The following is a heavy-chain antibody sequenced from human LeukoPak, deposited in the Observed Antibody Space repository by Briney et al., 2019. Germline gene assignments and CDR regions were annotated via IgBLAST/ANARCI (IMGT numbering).Heavy chain of an antibody. CDR1: GFTFRSYW. CDR2: DKGDGGFT. Sequence: PGGSLRLPCAASGFTFRSYWMHWVRHARGKGLVCVSRDKGDGGFTNYADSVYGRFTISRDNAKNTLYLHMHSLRAEDTAVYYCVRDGDDFNFDYWGQGSLVTVSS. J-gene: IGHJ4*02. D-gene: IGHD5-24*01. V-gene: IGHV3-74*01. CDR3: VRDGDDFNFDY.